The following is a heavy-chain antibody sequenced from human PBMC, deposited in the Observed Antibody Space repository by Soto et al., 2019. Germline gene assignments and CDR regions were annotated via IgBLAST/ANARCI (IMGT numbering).Heavy chain of an antibody. D-gene: IGHD4-4*01. CDR2: LYTGGET. CDR1: GFTVSSSY. J-gene: IGHJ4*02. Sequence: GGSLRLSCAVSGFTVSSSYMSWVRQAPGKGLEWVSVLYTGGETHYADSVKGRFIISRDNSKNTLYLQMNSMRGEDTAVYYCARDSYSKDWGQGTLVTVSS. CDR3: ARDSYSKD. V-gene: IGHV3-66*01.